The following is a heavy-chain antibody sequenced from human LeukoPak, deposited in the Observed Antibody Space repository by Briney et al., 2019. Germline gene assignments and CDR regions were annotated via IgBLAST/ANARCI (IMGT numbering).Heavy chain of an antibody. D-gene: IGHD2-2*01. CDR3: ARASSLGRFDP. CDR1: GYTFTGYY. CDR2: IYPNSGGT. Sequence: ASVKVSCKASGYTFTGYYMHWVRQAPGQGLECMGRIYPNSGGTNYAQKFQGRVSRTRDTSIRTAYMGLSRLRSDDTAVYYCARASSLGRFDPWGQGTLVTVSS. V-gene: IGHV1-2*06. J-gene: IGHJ5*02.